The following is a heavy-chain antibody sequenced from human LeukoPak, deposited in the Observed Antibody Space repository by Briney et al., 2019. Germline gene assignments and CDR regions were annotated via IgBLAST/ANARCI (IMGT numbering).Heavy chain of an antibody. D-gene: IGHD5-18*01. J-gene: IGHJ5*02. CDR2: TYSGGNT. Sequence: GGSLRLSCAASGFAVSSIYMSWVRQAPGKGLEWVSVTYSGGNTYYADSVKGRFTSSRDNSKNTLYLRMNSLRPEDTPVYYCVRGTGYTSWGQGTLVIVSS. V-gene: IGHV3-53*01. CDR3: VRGTGYTS. CDR1: GFAVSSIY.